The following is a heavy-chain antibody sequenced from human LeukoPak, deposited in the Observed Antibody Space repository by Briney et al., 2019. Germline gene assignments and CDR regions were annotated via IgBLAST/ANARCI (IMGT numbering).Heavy chain of an antibody. J-gene: IGHJ4*02. Sequence: PGGSLGLSCAASGFTFSSYAVHWVRQAPGKGLDWVAVISYDGGNKYYADSAKGRFTISRDNSKNTLYLQMNSLRGEDTAVYYCARDYYGSGSYHLDYWGQGTLVTVSS. CDR2: ISYDGGNK. CDR1: GFTFSSYA. D-gene: IGHD3-10*01. CDR3: ARDYYGSGSYHLDY. V-gene: IGHV3-30*04.